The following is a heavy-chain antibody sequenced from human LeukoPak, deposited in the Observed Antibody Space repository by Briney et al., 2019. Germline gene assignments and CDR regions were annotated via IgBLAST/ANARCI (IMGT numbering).Heavy chain of an antibody. V-gene: IGHV4-61*02. CDR3: ASTSSGYYYLYAFDI. Sequence: SQTLSLTCTVSGGSISSGSYYWGWLRQPAGRGLEWIGRIYTSGSTNYNPSLKSRVTISVDTSKNQFSLKLSSVTAADTAVYYCASTSSGYYYLYAFDIWGQGTMVTVSS. CDR1: GGSISSGSYY. CDR2: IYTSGST. D-gene: IGHD3-22*01. J-gene: IGHJ3*02.